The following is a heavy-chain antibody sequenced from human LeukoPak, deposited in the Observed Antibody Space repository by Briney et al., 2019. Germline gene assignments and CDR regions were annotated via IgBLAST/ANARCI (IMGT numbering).Heavy chain of an antibody. Sequence: GASVKVSCKASGYTFTSYDINWVRQATGQGLEWMGWMNPNSGNTNYAQKLQGRVTMTTDTSTSTAYMELRSLRSDDTAVYYCARDRGSSWYRGFDYWGQGTLVTVSS. CDR1: GYTFTSYD. V-gene: IGHV1-18*01. CDR2: MNPNSGNT. D-gene: IGHD6-13*01. J-gene: IGHJ4*02. CDR3: ARDRGSSWYRGFDY.